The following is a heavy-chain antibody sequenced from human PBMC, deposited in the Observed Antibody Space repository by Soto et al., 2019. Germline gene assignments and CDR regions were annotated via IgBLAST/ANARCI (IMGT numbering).Heavy chain of an antibody. CDR3: ARESEDLTSNFDY. J-gene: IGHJ4*01. CDR1: MFPVTRYS. CDR2: ISSTTNYI. V-gene: IGHV3-21*06. Sequence: GVSLGIAFSASMFPVTRYSMNWVRQAPGKGLEWVSSISSTTNYIYYGDSMKGRFIISRDNAKNSLYLEMNSLRAEDTAVYYCARESEDLTSNFDYWGHGTLVTVYS.